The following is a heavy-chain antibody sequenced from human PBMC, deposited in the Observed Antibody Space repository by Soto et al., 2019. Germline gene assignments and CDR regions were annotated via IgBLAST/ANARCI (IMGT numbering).Heavy chain of an antibody. J-gene: IGHJ5*02. CDR3: ARAPSVDYDILTGYYRDRGWFDP. D-gene: IGHD3-9*01. V-gene: IGHV1-69*01. Sequence: QVQLVQSGADVKKPGASVKVSCKASGYTFIGYEIHWVRQAPGQGLEWMGGIIPIFGTANYAQKFQGRVTITADESTSTAYMELSSLRSEDTAVYYCARAPSVDYDILTGYYRDRGWFDPWGQGTLVTVSS. CDR2: IIPIFGTA. CDR1: GYTFIGYE.